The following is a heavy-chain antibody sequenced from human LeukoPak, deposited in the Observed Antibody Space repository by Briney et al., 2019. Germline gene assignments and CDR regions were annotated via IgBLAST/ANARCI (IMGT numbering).Heavy chain of an antibody. D-gene: IGHD3-22*01. CDR3: TTGDYDDSSGYYDY. CDR1: GFTFSNAW. CDR2: IKSKTDGGTT. V-gene: IGHV3-15*01. J-gene: IGHJ4*02. Sequence: PGGSLRLSCAASGFTFSNAWMSWVRQAPGKGLEWVGRIKSKTDGGTTDYAAPVKGRFTISRDDSKNTLYLQMNSLKTEDTAVYYCTTGDYDDSSGYYDYWGQGTLVTVSS.